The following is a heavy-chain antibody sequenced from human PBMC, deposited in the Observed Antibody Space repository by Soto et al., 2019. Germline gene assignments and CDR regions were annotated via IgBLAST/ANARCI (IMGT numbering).Heavy chain of an antibody. J-gene: IGHJ4*02. Sequence: SGKVSCKASVGTFSSHAISWVRQAPGQWVELMGGIIPSFGTANXSQNFQGRVXITADESASTAXMELSXHRSEDTAVYYCARGPAHCGQGTLVTVSX. CDR3: ARGPAH. CDR1: VGTFSSHA. D-gene: IGHD2-2*01. V-gene: IGHV1-69*13. CDR2: IIPSFGTA.